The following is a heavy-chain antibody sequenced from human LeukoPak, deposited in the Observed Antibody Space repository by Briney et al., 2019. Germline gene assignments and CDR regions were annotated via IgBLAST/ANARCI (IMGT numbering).Heavy chain of an antibody. J-gene: IGHJ4*02. CDR3: AKGGKWDVTPFDY. D-gene: IGHD1-26*01. V-gene: IGHV3-30*04. CDR1: GFTFSGFA. Sequence: PGGSLRLSCAGSGFTFSGFAMHWVRQAPGKGLEWVAAISYHGRDKYYADAVSGRFTISRDNSKNTLYLQVNSLRAEDTAVYYCAKGGKWDVTPFDYWGQGTLVTVSS. CDR2: ISYHGRDK.